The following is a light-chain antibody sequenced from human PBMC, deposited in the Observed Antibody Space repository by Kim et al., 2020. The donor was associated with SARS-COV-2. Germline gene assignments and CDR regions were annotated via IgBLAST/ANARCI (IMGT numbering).Light chain of an antibody. V-gene: IGLV1-51*01. J-gene: IGLJ2*01. CDR3: GTWDSSLSAGV. CDR2: DSN. CDR1: TSNIGTNY. Sequence: GQKVPISCSGSTSNIGTNYVSWYQQLPGKAPKLLIYDSNERPSGIPDRFSASKSGTSATLGITGLQTGDEAVYYCGTWDSSLSAGVFGGGTQLTVL.